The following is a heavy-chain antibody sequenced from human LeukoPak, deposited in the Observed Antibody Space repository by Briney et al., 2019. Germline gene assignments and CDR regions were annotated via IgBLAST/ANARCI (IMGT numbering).Heavy chain of an antibody. V-gene: IGHV3-21*01. D-gene: IGHD2-15*01. CDR3: ARDKVVVAATLDY. CDR2: ISSSSSYI. Sequence: GGSLRLSCAASGFTFSSYSMNWVRQAPGKGLEWVSSISSSSSYIYYADSVKGRFTISRDNAKNSLYLQMNSLGAEDTAVYYCARDKVVVAATLDYWGQGTLVTVSS. CDR1: GFTFSSYS. J-gene: IGHJ4*02.